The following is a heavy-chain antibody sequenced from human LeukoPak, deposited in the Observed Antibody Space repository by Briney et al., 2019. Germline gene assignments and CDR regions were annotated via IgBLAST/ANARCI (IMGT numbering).Heavy chain of an antibody. CDR1: GYTFTSYG. J-gene: IGHJ4*02. V-gene: IGHV1-18*01. D-gene: IGHD3-16*02. CDR2: ISAYNGNT. CDR3: ARDWGRYVWGSYRRRDY. Sequence: ASVKVSCKASGYTFTSYGISWVRQAPGQGLEWMGWISAYNGNTNYAQKLQGRVTMTTDTSTSTAYMELRSLRSGDTAVYYCARDWGRYVWGSYRRRDYWGQGTLVTVSS.